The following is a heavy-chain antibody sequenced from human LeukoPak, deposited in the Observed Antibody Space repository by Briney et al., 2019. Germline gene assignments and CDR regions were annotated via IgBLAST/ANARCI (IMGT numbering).Heavy chain of an antibody. V-gene: IGHV3-7*01. D-gene: IGHD3-10*01. CDR2: IKKGGRAR. Sequence: GGSLRLSCAASGFTFSSSWMTWLRQAPGKGLVGVADIKKGGRARDYVDSVKGRFATSTDNAKNSLYLQMNSLRAEDTAVYYWATGFAPVNWGQGTLVTVSS. CDR3: ATGFAPVN. J-gene: IGHJ4*02. CDR1: GFTFSSSW.